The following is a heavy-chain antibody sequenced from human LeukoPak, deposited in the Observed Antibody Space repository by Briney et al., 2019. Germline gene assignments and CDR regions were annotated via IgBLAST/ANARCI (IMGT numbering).Heavy chain of an antibody. D-gene: IGHD3-22*01. CDR2: INPNRGGT. V-gene: IGHV1-2*02. J-gene: IGHJ1*01. Sequence: ASVNVSCKASGYIFTGYYMHGVRQAPGQRREWMGWINPNRGGTNYAQKVQGRVTMTRDTSISTADMELSRLRSDDTAVYYCAMTPLWAMIVFQHWGQGTLVTVSS. CDR3: AMTPLWAMIVFQH. CDR1: GYIFTGYY.